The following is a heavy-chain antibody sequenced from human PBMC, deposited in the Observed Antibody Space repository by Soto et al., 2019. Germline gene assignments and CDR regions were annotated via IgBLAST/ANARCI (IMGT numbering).Heavy chain of an antibody. CDR3: AKDSGDDYGDLPWFDP. J-gene: IGHJ5*02. V-gene: IGHV3-23*01. D-gene: IGHD4-17*01. Sequence: EVQLLESGGGLVQPGGSLRLSCAASGFTFSSYAMSWVRQAPGKGLEWVSAISGSGGSTYYADSVKGRFTISRDNSKNTMYLQMNSLRAEDTAVYYCAKDSGDDYGDLPWFDPWGQGTLVTVSS. CDR2: ISGSGGST. CDR1: GFTFSSYA.